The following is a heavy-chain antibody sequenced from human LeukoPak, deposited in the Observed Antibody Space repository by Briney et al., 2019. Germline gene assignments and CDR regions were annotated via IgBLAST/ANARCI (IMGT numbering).Heavy chain of an antibody. J-gene: IGHJ6*03. CDR3: ARGGYQLLYPYYYYYMDV. CDR2: MNPNSGNT. D-gene: IGHD2-2*02. Sequence: ASVNVSCKASGYTFTRYVINWVRQATGQGLEWMGWMNPNSGNTGYAQKFQGRVTITRNTSISTAYMELSSLRSEDTAVYYCARGGYQLLYPYYYYYMDVWGKGTTVTVSS. V-gene: IGHV1-8*03. CDR1: GYTFTRYV.